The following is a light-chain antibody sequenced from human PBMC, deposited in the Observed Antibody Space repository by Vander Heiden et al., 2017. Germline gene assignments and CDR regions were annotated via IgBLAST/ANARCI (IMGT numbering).Light chain of an antibody. CDR1: QSLEYSDGNTF. CDR3: MQGTHWPRT. J-gene: IGKJ1*01. Sequence: DVVLTQSPLSLPVTLGQPASISCRSSQSLEYSDGNTFLNWFQQRPGQSPRRLIYQVSNRDSGVPDRFSGSGSGTDFTLKISRVEAEDVAVYYCMQGTHWPRTFGQGTKVEI. CDR2: QVS. V-gene: IGKV2-30*01.